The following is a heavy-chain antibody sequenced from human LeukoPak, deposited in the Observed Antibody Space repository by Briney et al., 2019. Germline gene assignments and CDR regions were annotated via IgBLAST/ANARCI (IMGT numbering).Heavy chain of an antibody. J-gene: IGHJ4*02. CDR3: AKKPATIKFPFDI. Sequence: GGSLRLSCVGSGFSFSTYDMGWVRQTPGKGLEWVSAISTTGGHTEDADSVKGRFTISRNNSQNTLFLQMHSLRAEDTAVYYCAKKPATIKFPFDIWGQGTLVTVSP. D-gene: IGHD5-24*01. CDR1: GFSFSTYD. V-gene: IGHV3-23*01. CDR2: ISTTGGHT.